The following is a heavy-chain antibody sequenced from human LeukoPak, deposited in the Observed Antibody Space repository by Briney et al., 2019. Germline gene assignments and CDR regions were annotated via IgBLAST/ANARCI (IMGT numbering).Heavy chain of an antibody. J-gene: IGHJ4*02. CDR2: IYGGGNT. CDR3: ATGGRSGMAFDF. CDR1: GLIASSNY. D-gene: IGHD5-24*01. Sequence: GGSLTLSCSFSGLIASSNYMAWVRQAPGKGLQWISFIYGGGNTLYADSVMGRFSISRDNSKTTLYLQMNSLRAEDTAVYYRATGGRSGMAFDFWGQGTLVTVSS. V-gene: IGHV3-53*01.